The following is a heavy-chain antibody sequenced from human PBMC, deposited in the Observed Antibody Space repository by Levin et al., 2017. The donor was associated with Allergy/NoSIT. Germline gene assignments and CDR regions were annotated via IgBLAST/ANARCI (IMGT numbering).Heavy chain of an antibody. CDR1: GGSVSSTNYY. CDR3: ARHCRRLSTICSETYFDY. J-gene: IGHJ4*02. D-gene: IGHD2-2*01. Sequence: ESLKISCTVSGGSVSSTNYYWAWIRQPPGKGLEWIGSFYYSGSTFYNPSLKSRVTISVDTSKNQLSLKVSSVTAADTAVYYCARHCRRLSTICSETYFDYWGQGTLVTVSS. V-gene: IGHV4-39*01. CDR2: FYYSGST.